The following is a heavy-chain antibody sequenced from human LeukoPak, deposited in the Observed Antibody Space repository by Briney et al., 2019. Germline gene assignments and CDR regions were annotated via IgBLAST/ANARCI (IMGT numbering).Heavy chain of an antibody. D-gene: IGHD4-11*01. CDR3: ARDGYSNYVGYYYYYYGMDV. CDR2: INAGNGNT. J-gene: IGHJ6*02. CDR1: GYTFTSYA. V-gene: IGHV1-3*01. Sequence: ASVEVSCKASGYTFTSYAMHWVRQAPGQRLEWMGWINAGNGNTKYSQKFQGRVTITRDTSASTAYMELSSLRSEDTAVYYCARDGYSNYVGYYYYYYGMDVWGQGTTVTVSS.